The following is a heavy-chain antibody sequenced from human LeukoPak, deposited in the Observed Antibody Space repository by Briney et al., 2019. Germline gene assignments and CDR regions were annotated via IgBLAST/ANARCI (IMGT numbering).Heavy chain of an antibody. V-gene: IGHV3-21*01. Sequence: GSLRLSCAASGFTFSSYGMHWVRQAPGKGLEWVLSISSSSSYIYYADSVKGRFTISRDNAKNSLYLQMNSLRAEDTAVYYCARVASYYDSSGYYYSVSDYWGQGTLVTVSS. CDR2: ISSSSSYI. J-gene: IGHJ4*02. CDR1: GFTFSSYG. CDR3: ARVASYYDSSGYYYSVSDY. D-gene: IGHD3-22*01.